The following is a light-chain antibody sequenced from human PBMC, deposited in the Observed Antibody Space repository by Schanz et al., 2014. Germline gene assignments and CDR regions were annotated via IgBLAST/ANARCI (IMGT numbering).Light chain of an antibody. CDR2: GAS. CDR1: QSVSGN. V-gene: IGKV3D-15*01. CDR3: QHYHSSSWT. Sequence: EIVMTQSPATLSVSPGESATLSCRASQSVSGNLAWYQQKPGQAPRLLISGASSRATGIPDRFSGSGSVTDFTLTISRVEPEDFAIYYCQHYHSSSWTFGQGTRVEVK. J-gene: IGKJ1*01.